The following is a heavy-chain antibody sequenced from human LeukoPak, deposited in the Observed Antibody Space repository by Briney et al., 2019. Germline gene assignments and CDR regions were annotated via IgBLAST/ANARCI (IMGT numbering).Heavy chain of an antibody. J-gene: IGHJ5*02. Sequence: PSETQSLTCTVSGGSISSYYWSWIRQPAGKGLEWIGRIYTSGSTNYNPSLKSRVTMSVDTSKNQFSLKLSSVTAADTAVYYCARVISGELPTNNWFDPWGQGTLVTVSS. CDR3: ARVISGELPTNNWFDP. V-gene: IGHV4-4*07. D-gene: IGHD1-26*01. CDR1: GGSISSYY. CDR2: IYTSGST.